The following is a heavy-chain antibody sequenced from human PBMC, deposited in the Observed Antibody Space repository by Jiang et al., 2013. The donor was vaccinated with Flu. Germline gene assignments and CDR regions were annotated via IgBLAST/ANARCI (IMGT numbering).Heavy chain of an antibody. CDR1: GFTFSSYA. V-gene: IGHV3-30*01. CDR3: ARDSLNPSGWGYFQH. D-gene: IGHD6-19*01. J-gene: IGHJ1*01. CDR2: ISYDGSNK. Sequence: GRSRRDSPRAASGFTFSSYAMHWVRQAPGKGLEWVAVISYDGSNKYYADSVKGRFTISRDNSKNTLYLQMNSLRAEDTAVYYCARDSLNPSGWGYFQHWGQGTLVTVSS.